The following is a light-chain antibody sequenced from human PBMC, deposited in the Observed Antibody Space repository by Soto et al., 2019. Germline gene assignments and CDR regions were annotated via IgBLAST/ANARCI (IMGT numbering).Light chain of an antibody. CDR2: DVS. CDR1: QSVGSD. Sequence: TQAPSTMSLPPRQGATLSCRASQSVGSDLAWYQQKPGQSPRLVIYDVSTRATGIPARISGSGSGTEFTLAISSLEPEDFAVYYCQQCNNWPLTFGGGTRVDIK. V-gene: IGKV3-11*01. CDR3: QQCNNWPLT. J-gene: IGKJ4*01.